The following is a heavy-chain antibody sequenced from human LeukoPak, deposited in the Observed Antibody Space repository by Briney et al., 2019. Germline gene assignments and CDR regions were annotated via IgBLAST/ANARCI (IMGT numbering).Heavy chain of an antibody. CDR1: GGTFINYA. D-gene: IGHD3-3*01. CDR2: IIPIFRTA. Sequence: SVTVSFKASGGTFINYAISWVRQAPGQGLEWMGGIIPIFRTANYAQKCQGRVTITTDESTSTAYMELSSLRSEDTAVYYCARARGYDFWSGPSARSADAFDIWGQGTMVTVSS. CDR3: ARARGYDFWSGPSARSADAFDI. V-gene: IGHV1-69*05. J-gene: IGHJ3*02.